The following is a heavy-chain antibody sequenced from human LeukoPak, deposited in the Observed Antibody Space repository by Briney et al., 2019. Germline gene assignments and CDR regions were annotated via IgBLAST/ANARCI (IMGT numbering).Heavy chain of an antibody. V-gene: IGHV4-39*07. CDR3: ARGPRHTVDTAMVTVKRGYYYGMDV. D-gene: IGHD5-18*01. CDR1: GGSISSSGYY. J-gene: IGHJ6*02. CDR2: INHSGST. Sequence: SETLSLTCTVSGGSISSSGYYWGWIRQPPGKGLEWIGEINHSGSTNYNPSLKSRVTISVDTSKNQFSLKLSSVTAADTAVHYCARGPRHTVDTAMVTVKRGYYYGMDVWGQGTTVTVSS.